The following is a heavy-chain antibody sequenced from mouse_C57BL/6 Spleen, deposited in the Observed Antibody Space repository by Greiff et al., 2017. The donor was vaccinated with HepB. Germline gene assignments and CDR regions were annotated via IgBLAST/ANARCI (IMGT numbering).Heavy chain of an antibody. CDR3: ARGGYGSTHWYFDV. CDR1: GYTFTDYY. J-gene: IGHJ1*03. Sequence: QVQLKQSGAELVRPGASVKLSCKASGYTFTDYYINWVKQRPGQGLEWIARIYPGSGNTYYNEKFKGKATLTAEKSSSTAYMQLSSLTSEDSAVYVCARGGYGSTHWYFDVWGTGTTVTVSS. V-gene: IGHV1-76*01. CDR2: IYPGSGNT. D-gene: IGHD1-1*01.